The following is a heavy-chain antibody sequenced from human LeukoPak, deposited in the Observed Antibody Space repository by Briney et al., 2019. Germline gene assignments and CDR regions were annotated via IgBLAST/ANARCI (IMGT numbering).Heavy chain of an antibody. CDR1: GFTFDDHG. V-gene: IGHV3-30*03. CDR3: ARGQRRHTDMAPSFDY. Sequence: GCLRLSCAASGFTFDDHGMSWVRQAPGQGLEWVAVVSRDGRTKYYGDSVRGRFAISRDNSKNTLYLQMNSLRAEDTAVYYCARGQRRHTDMAPSFDYWGQGTLVTVSS. CDR2: VSRDGRTK. D-gene: IGHD5-18*01. J-gene: IGHJ4*02.